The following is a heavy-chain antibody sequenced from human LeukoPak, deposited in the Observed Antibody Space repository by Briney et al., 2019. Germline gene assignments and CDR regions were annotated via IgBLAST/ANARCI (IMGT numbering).Heavy chain of an antibody. D-gene: IGHD1-26*01. V-gene: IGHV1-2*02. Sequence: ASVKVSCKASGYTFTGYYMHWVRQAPGQGLEWMGWINPNSGGTSYAQKFQGRVTMTRDTSISTAYMELSRLRSDDTAVYYCAREGGNDAFDIWGQGTMVTVSS. CDR3: AREGGNDAFDI. CDR1: GYTFTGYY. CDR2: INPNSGGT. J-gene: IGHJ3*02.